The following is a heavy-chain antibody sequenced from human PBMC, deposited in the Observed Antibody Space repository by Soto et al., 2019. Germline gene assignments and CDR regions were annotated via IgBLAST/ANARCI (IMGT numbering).Heavy chain of an antibody. CDR1: GFSFTSFGVV. J-gene: IGHJ3*01. D-gene: IGHD1-26*01. CDR3: VDSDTDLGALDD. Sequence: QITLKESGPTLVRPTETLTLTCTFSGFSFTSFGVVVGWIRQPPGKALEWVAHIYWEDDKRHSPSLKTRISINKATSAKAVDHTITNMDPEDTATDNGVDSDTDLGALDDWGQGTTVTVSS. V-gene: IGHV2-5*02. CDR2: IYWEDDK.